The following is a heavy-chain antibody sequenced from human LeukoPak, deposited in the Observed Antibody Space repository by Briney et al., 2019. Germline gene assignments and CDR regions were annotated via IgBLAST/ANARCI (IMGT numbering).Heavy chain of an antibody. Sequence: SETLSLTCTVSGGSIRSYHWSWIRQPPGKGLEWIGYIYYSGSTNYNPSLKSRVTISVDTSKNQFSLKLSSVTAADTAVYYCARERLAGEFDPWGQGTLVTVSS. J-gene: IGHJ5*02. V-gene: IGHV4-59*01. CDR3: ARERLAGEFDP. CDR2: IYYSGST. CDR1: GGSIRSYH. D-gene: IGHD6-19*01.